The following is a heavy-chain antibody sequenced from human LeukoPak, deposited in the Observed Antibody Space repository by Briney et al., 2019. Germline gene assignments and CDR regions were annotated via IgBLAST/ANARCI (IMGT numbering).Heavy chain of an antibody. Sequence: GGPLRLSCAASGFTFSDFAMNWVRQAPGKGLDWVSVISGSGATIFYADSVKGRFTISRDNSKKMVYLQMSSLRAEDTAVYFCAKSSRGITEGFRSQNFDSWGQGTLVTVSS. CDR3: AKSSRGITEGFRSQNFDS. CDR1: GFTFSDFA. CDR2: ISGSGATI. D-gene: IGHD1-20*01. J-gene: IGHJ4*02. V-gene: IGHV3-23*01.